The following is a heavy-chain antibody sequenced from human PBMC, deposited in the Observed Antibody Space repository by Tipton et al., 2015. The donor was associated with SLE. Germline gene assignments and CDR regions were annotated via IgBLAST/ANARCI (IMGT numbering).Heavy chain of an antibody. Sequence: RSLRLSCAASGFTFDDYAMHWVRQAPGKGLEWVSGISWNSGSIGYADSVKGRFTISRDNAKNSLYLQMNSLRAEDTALYYCAKPSYCSSTSCLGYFDYWGQGTLVTVSS. CDR2: ISWNSGSI. V-gene: IGHV3-9*01. CDR1: GFTFDDYA. J-gene: IGHJ4*02. CDR3: AKPSYCSSTSCLGYFDY. D-gene: IGHD2-2*01.